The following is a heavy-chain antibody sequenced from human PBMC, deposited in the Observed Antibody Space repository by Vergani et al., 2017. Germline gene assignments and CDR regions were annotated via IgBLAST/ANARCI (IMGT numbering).Heavy chain of an antibody. CDR1: GFIVSSTY. J-gene: IGHJ3*02. CDR2: IYSGGST. Sequence: EVQLVESGGGLIQPGGSLRLSCAVSGFIVSSTYMSWVRQAPGKGLEWVSVIYSGGSTDYADSVKGRFTISRDNSKNTLYLQMNSLRAEDTAVYYCARDRGGYYRGAAFDIWGQGTMVTVSS. V-gene: IGHV3-53*01. CDR3: ARDRGGYYRGAAFDI. D-gene: IGHD1-26*01.